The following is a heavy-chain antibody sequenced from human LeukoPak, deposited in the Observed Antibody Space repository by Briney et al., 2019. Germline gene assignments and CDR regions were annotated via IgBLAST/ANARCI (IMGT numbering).Heavy chain of an antibody. CDR2: ISYDGSYK. D-gene: IGHD6-13*01. Sequence: GGPLRLSCAASEFTFSTYGMHWVRQAPGEGLEWVAVISYDGSYKFYADSVKGRFTISRDNSKSTLYLQMNSLRAEDTAVYYCAKDRYSGLNTIDYWGQGTLVTVSS. V-gene: IGHV3-30*18. CDR1: EFTFSTYG. J-gene: IGHJ4*02. CDR3: AKDRYSGLNTIDY.